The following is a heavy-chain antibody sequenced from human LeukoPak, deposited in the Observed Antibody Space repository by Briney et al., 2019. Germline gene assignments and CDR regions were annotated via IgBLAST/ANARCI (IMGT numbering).Heavy chain of an antibody. V-gene: IGHV1-8*03. CDR3: ARGVHGLFTMVRGRGYYFDY. D-gene: IGHD3-10*01. Sequence: ASVKVSCKASGYTFTSYDINWVRQATGQGLEWMGWMNPNSGNTGYAQKFQGRVTITRNTSISTAYMELSSLRSEDTAVYYCARGVHGLFTMVRGRGYYFDYWGQGTLVTVSS. J-gene: IGHJ4*02. CDR1: GYTFTSYD. CDR2: MNPNSGNT.